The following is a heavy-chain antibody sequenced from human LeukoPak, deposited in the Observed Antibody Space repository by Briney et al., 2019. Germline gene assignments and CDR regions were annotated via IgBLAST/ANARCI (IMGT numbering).Heavy chain of an antibody. D-gene: IGHD5-12*01. CDR2: INHSGST. CDR1: GGSFSGYY. CDR3: AKSNGYGLIDY. V-gene: IGHV4-34*01. Sequence: SETLSLTCAVYGGSFSGYYWSWIRPPPGKGLEWIGEINHSGSTNYNPSLKSRVTISVDTSKNQFSLKLSSVTAADTAMYYCAKSNGYGLIDYWGQGTLVTVSS. J-gene: IGHJ4*02.